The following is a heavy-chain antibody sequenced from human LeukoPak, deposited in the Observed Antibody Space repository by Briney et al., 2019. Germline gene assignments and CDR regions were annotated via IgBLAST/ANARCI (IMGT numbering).Heavy chain of an antibody. CDR3: ARSIGLGGVTRGWFDP. J-gene: IGHJ5*02. V-gene: IGHV4-4*09. Sequence: SSETLSLTCTVSGGSISSYYWSWIRQPPGKGLEWIGYIYTSGSTNYNPSLKSRVTISVDTSKNQFSLKLSSVTAADTAVYYCARSIGLGGVTRGWFDPWGQGTLVTVSS. CDR1: GGSISSYY. D-gene: IGHD3-3*01. CDR2: IYTSGST.